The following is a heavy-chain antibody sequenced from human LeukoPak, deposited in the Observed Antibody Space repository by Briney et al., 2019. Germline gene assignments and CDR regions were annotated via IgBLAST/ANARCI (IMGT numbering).Heavy chain of an antibody. CDR2: INHSGST. CDR3: ARGKPWIQLWSPYFDY. D-gene: IGHD5-18*01. CDR1: GGSFSGYY. V-gene: IGHV4-34*01. Sequence: SETLSLTCAVYGGSFSGYYWSWIRQPPGKGLEWIGEINHSGSTNYNPSVKSRVTISVDTSKNQFSLKLSSVTAADTAVYYCARGKPWIQLWSPYFDYWGQGTLVTVSS. J-gene: IGHJ4*02.